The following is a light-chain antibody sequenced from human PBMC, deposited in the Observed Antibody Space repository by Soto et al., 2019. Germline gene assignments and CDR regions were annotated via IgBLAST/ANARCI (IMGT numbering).Light chain of an antibody. CDR3: QQYDNVPLT. CDR2: DAS. J-gene: IGKJ4*01. V-gene: IGKV1-33*01. Sequence: DVQMTQSTSSLSAAVGDRVTITCQASHDISDYFNWYQHKPGEAPKLLIYDASKLEAGVPSRFSGRGSGTDFTFSISSLQPEDIATYYCQQYDNVPLTFGGGTKVEIK. CDR1: HDISDY.